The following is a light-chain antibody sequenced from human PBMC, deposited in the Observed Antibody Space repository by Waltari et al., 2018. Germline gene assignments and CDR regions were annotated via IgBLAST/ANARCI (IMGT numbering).Light chain of an antibody. CDR3: SSYTSSSTWV. V-gene: IGLV2-14*03. CDR1: SSDVGGYNY. J-gene: IGLJ3*02. Sequence: QSALTQPASVSGSPGQSITISRTGTSSDVGGYNYVSWYQQHTGKAPKLSIYDVSNRPSGFSTRFSGSSSGNTASLTISGLQAEDEADYDCSSYTSSSTWVFGGGTKLTVL. CDR2: DVS.